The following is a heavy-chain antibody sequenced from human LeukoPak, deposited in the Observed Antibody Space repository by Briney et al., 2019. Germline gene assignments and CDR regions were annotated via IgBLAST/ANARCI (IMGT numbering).Heavy chain of an antibody. D-gene: IGHD6-19*01. J-gene: IGHJ6*04. CDR3: ARGSAVAGMDV. CDR1: GGSISSSSYY. V-gene: IGHV4-39*07. Sequence: SETLSLTCTVSGGSISSSSYYWGWIRQPPWKGLEWIGSIYYSGSTYYNPSLKSRVTISVDTSKNQFSLKLSSVTAADTAVYYCARGSAVAGMDVWGKGTTVTVSS. CDR2: IYYSGST.